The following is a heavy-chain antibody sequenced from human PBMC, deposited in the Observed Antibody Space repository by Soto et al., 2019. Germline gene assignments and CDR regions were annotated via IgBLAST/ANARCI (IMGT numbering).Heavy chain of an antibody. D-gene: IGHD2-2*01. CDR2: FDPEDGET. Sequence: ASVKVSCKVSGYTLTELSMHWVRQAPGKGLEWMGGFDPEDGETIYAQKFQGRVTMTEDTSTDTAYMELSSLRSEDTAVYYCAKGQFPLGMLWTPFDYWGQGTLVTVSS. V-gene: IGHV1-24*01. J-gene: IGHJ4*02. CDR1: GYTLTELS. CDR3: AKGQFPLGMLWTPFDY.